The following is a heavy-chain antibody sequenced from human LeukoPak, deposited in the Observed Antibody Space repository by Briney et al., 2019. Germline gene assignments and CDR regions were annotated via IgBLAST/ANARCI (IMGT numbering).Heavy chain of an antibody. J-gene: IGHJ4*02. V-gene: IGHV3-74*01. CDR3: ARIDSSGWYAGDY. D-gene: IGHD6-19*01. CDR1: GFTFSSYW. Sequence: PGGSLRLSCAASGFTFSSYWMHWVRQAPGKGLVWVSHINSDGSRTNYGDSVKGRFTISRDNAKNTLYLQMNSLRVEDTAVYYCARIDSSGWYAGDYWGQGTLVTVSS. CDR2: INSDGSRT.